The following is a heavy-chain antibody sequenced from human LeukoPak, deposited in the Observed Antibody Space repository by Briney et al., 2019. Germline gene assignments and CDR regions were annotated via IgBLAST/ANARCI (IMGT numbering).Heavy chain of an antibody. Sequence: SETLSLTCTVSGGSVSSGSYYWSWIRQPPGKGLEWIGYIYYSGSTNYNPSPKSRVTISVDTSKNQFSLKLSSVTAADTAVYYCARGFHIAPDYWGQGTLVTVSS. D-gene: IGHD2-21*01. CDR1: GGSVSSGSYY. CDR3: ARGFHIAPDY. CDR2: IYYSGST. V-gene: IGHV4-61*01. J-gene: IGHJ4*02.